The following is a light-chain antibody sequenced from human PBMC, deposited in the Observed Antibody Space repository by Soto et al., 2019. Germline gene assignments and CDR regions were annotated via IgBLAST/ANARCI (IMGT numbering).Light chain of an antibody. CDR1: SSNIGSNP. CDR2: SHN. V-gene: IGLV1-44*01. CDR3: GAWDDRLNGYV. J-gene: IGLJ1*01. Sequence: QSVLTQPPSASGTPGQRVTISCSGISSNIGSNPVNWFQQLPGSAPKLLIYSHNPRPSGVPDRFSGSKSGTSASLAISGLQSEDEAAYYCGAWDDRLNGYVFGTGTKLTVL.